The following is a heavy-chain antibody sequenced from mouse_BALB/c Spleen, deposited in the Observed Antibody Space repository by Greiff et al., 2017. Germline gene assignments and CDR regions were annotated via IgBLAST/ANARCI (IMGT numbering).Heavy chain of an antibody. CDR2: IYPGDGDT. Sequence: QVQLKESGAELVRPGSSVKISCKASGYAFSSYWMNWVKQRPGQGLEWIGQIYPGDGDTNYNGKFKGKATLTADKSSSTAYMQLSSLTSEDSAVYFCARGDYDYDFDYWGQGTTLTVSS. J-gene: IGHJ2*01. D-gene: IGHD2-4*01. V-gene: IGHV1-80*01. CDR1: GYAFSSYW. CDR3: ARGDYDYDFDY.